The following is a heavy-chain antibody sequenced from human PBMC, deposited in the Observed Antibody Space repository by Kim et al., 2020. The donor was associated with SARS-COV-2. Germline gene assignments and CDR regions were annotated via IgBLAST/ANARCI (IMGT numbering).Heavy chain of an antibody. D-gene: IGHD3-10*01. CDR2: IKSDNGNT. CDR1: GYTFTEYA. V-gene: IGHV1-3*01. J-gene: IGHJ4*02. CDR3: ARFEGDGSGHYYKTFDY. Sequence: ASVKVSCKASGYTFTEYAIHWVRQAPGQRLEWMGWIKSDNGNTRNSKKLQGRVTFTRDTSASTAYMELSSLKSEDTAVYYCARFEGDGSGHYYKTFDYWGQGTLLTVSS.